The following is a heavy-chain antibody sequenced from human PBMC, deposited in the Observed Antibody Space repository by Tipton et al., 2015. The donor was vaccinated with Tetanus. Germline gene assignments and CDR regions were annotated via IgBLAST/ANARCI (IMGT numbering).Heavy chain of an antibody. Sequence: LRLSCTVSGGSVRSGDYSWNWIRQPPGKGLEWLAYVSYSGRTNSNYSLKSRITISQDTSKNQFSLRLTSVTAADTAVYYCARANYEFPKKGPFDSWGQGALVIVSS. CDR2: VSYSGRT. CDR1: GGSVRSGDYS. V-gene: IGHV4-61*08. CDR3: ARANYEFPKKGPFDS. D-gene: IGHD3-3*01. J-gene: IGHJ4*02.